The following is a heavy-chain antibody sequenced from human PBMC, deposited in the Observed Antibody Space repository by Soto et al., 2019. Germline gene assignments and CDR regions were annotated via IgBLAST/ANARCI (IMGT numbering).Heavy chain of an antibody. Sequence: PSETLSLTCTVSGGSIKIGGYYWGWIRQPPGKGLEWLATVYYGGTTYYNPSLRSRLTISVDTSSNQFSLNMTSVTAADTAHYYCARLAYRDFSTWGPGTLVTVSS. CDR3: ARLAYRDFST. J-gene: IGHJ5*02. CDR2: VYYGGTT. D-gene: IGHD3-10*01. V-gene: IGHV4-39*01. CDR1: GGSIKIGGYY.